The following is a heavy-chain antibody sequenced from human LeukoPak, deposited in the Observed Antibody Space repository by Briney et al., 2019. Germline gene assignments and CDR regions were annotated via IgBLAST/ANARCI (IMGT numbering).Heavy chain of an antibody. D-gene: IGHD1-26*01. Sequence: PGGSLRLSCVASGFTFGNYAMSWVRQPPGKGLEWVSLITSGGGSTYYADSVKGRFTISRDSPTDTLSLQMNSLRVEDTAVYYCAKGWGALDYWGQGTLVTVSS. J-gene: IGHJ4*02. V-gene: IGHV3-23*01. CDR2: ITSGGGST. CDR3: AKGWGALDY. CDR1: GFTFGNYA.